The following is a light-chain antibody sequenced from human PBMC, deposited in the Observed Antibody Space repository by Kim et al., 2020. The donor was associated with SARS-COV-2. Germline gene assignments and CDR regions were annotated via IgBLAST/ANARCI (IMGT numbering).Light chain of an antibody. J-gene: IGKJ1*01. CDR3: HQCGDSPPWT. Sequence: EIVLTQSPGTLSLSPGERATLSCRASQSFDSRYLAWYQKRPGQAPRLVIYGTYNRASGIPDRFSGSVSGTDFTLTISRLQPEDFAVYYCHQCGDSPPWTFGQGTKVDIK. CDR2: GTY. V-gene: IGKV3-20*01. CDR1: QSFDSRY.